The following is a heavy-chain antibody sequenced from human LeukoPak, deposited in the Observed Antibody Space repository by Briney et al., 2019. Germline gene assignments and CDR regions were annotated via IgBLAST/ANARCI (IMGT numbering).Heavy chain of an antibody. D-gene: IGHD3-22*01. CDR3: ARHDSSGYYRPLDS. CDR2: IYYSGST. V-gene: IGHV4-39*01. J-gene: IGHJ4*02. Sequence: SETLSLTCTVSGGSINSTNYYWGXIRQPXGKGLEWIGSIYYSGSTYYNPSLRSRPTLSVDQSKHQFSLKLTSVPAADTAVYYSARHDSSGYYRPLDSWGQGTLVTVSS. CDR1: GGSINSTNYY.